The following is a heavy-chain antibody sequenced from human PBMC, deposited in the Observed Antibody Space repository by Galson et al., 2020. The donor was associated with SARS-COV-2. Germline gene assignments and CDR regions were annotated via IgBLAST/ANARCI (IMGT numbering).Heavy chain of an antibody. CDR3: ARGGVYYYDSSGYLD. D-gene: IGHD3-22*01. CDR2: IYPGDSDT. V-gene: IGHV5-51*01. Sequence: GESPQIPCKGSGYSFTSYWIGWVRQMPGQGLEWMGIIYPGDSDTRYSPSFQCQVTISADKSISTAYLPWSSLKASDTAMYYCARGGVYYYDSSGYLDRGQGTLVTVSS. CDR1: GYSFTSYW. J-gene: IGHJ4*02.